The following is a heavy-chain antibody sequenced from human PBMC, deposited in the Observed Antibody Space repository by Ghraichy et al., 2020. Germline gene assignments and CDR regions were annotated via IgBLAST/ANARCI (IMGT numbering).Heavy chain of an antibody. J-gene: IGHJ4*02. V-gene: IGHV3-23*01. D-gene: IGHD2-8*02. CDR3: AKDKEVVVNSIYDY. CDR2: ISGSGESI. CDR1: GFIFSNYA. Sequence: GGSLRLSCTASGFIFSNYAMSWVRQTPGKGLEWVSGISGSGESIFYRDSVKGRFRISRDNSENTLYLQTNSLRAEDTAVYYCAKDKEVVVNSIYDYWGQGTLVAVSS.